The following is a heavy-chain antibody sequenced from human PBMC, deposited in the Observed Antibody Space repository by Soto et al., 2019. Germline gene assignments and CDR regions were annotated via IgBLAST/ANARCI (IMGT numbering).Heavy chain of an antibody. Sequence: PGGSLRLSCAASGFTFSGFSMNWVRQAPGKGLEWVSSVTSSPSSMFYADSVKGRFTISRDDAKDSLFLQMNSLRADDTAVYDCAREADFASSGYVLDYWGMGTLVDVAS. V-gene: IGHV3-21*01. D-gene: IGHD3-22*01. CDR3: AREADFASSGYVLDY. J-gene: IGHJ4*02. CDR1: GFTFSGFS. CDR2: VTSSPSSM.